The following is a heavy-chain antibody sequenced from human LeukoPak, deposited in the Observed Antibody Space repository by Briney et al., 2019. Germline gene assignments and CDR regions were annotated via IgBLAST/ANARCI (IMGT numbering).Heavy chain of an antibody. CDR3: ARGRRFGELSHPTYYFDY. CDR2: MNPNSGNT. J-gene: IGHJ4*02. Sequence: ASVKVSCKASGYTITSYDINWVRQATGQGLEWMGWMNPNSGNTGYAQKFQGRVTMTRNSSISTAYLQWSSLKASDTAVYYCARGRRFGELSHPTYYFDYWGQGTQVTVSS. V-gene: IGHV1-8*01. CDR1: GYTITSYD. D-gene: IGHD3-10*01.